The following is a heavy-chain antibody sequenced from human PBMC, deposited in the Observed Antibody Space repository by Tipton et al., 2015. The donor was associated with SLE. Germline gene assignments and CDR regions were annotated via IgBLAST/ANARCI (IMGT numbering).Heavy chain of an antibody. D-gene: IGHD3-16*01. V-gene: IGHV4-59*11. CDR2: IYYSGST. J-gene: IGHJ4*02. Sequence: TLSLTCTVSGGSISSHYWSWIRQPPGKGLEWIGYIYYSGSTNYNPSLKSRVTISVDTSKNQFSLKLSSVTAADTAVYYCARDSVGYFDYWGQGTLVTVPS. CDR3: ARDSVGYFDY. CDR1: GGSISSHY.